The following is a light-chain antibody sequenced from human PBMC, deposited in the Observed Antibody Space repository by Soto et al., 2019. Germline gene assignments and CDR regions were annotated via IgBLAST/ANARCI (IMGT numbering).Light chain of an antibody. CDR1: NSDIGTYKF. J-gene: IGLJ2*01. V-gene: IGLV2-14*01. CDR3: SSYATSTVI. Sequence: QSALTQPASVSGSPGQSITISCTGTNSDIGTYKFVSWYQQYPGKAPKLIVYEVSNRPSGVPNRFSGSKSGNTASLTISGLQAEDEADYYCSSYATSTVIFGGGTKLTVL. CDR2: EVS.